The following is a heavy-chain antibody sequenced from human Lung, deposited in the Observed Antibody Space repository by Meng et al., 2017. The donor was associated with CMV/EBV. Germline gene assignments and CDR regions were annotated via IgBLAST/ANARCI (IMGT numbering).Heavy chain of an antibody. CDR3: ARERFDYGDYGLDY. J-gene: IGHJ4*01. D-gene: IGHD4-17*01. Sequence: GEXXKISCAASGFTFSRYWMHWARQAPGKGLVWVSRINNDESRKTYADSVKGRFTISRDSAKNTLYLQMNSLRAEDTAVYYCARERFDYGDYGLDYWGQEXWSPSPQ. CDR1: GFTFSRYW. V-gene: IGHV3-74*01. CDR2: INNDESRK.